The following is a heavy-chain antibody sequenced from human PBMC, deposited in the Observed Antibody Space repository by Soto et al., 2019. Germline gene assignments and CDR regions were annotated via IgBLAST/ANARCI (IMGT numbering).Heavy chain of an antibody. CDR2: IIPIFGTA. CDR1: RVAFSKFI. CDR3: AKVRYSIPMGYYYGMDV. D-gene: IGHD1-26*01. V-gene: IGHV1-69*01. J-gene: IGHJ6*04. Sequence: QAQLEQSGGEVKKPGSSVKVSCKASRVAFSKFIVSWVRQAPGLGIEWVGGIIPIFGTATYAQKSQGRVTIIADESTSTSYMEVNNLRSDDTAVYYCAKVRYSIPMGYYYGMDVWGEGTTVTVSS.